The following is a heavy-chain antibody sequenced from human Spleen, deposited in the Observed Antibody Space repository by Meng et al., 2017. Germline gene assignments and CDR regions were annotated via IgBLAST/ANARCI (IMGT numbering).Heavy chain of an antibody. CDR1: GGTFSNNA. CDR2: IIPILGTA. D-gene: IGHD3-10*01. J-gene: IGHJ4*02. CDR3: AMGSGSYYNVGL. Sequence: SVKVSCKASGGTFSNNAISWVRQAPGQGLEWMGGIIPILGTANYAQKFQGRITITTDESTTTGYMEVSSLRSEDTAVYYCAMGSGSYYNVGLWGQGTLVTVSS. V-gene: IGHV1-69*05.